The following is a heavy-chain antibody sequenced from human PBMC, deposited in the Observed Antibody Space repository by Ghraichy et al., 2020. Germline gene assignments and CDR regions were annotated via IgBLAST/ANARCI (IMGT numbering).Heavy chain of an antibody. Sequence: GESLNISCAASGFTFSSYWMHWVRQAPGKGLVWVSRLNSDGSTISYADSVKGRFTISRDNAKNPLYLQVNSLRPEDTGVYYCARGGRLAGRPDWYGMDVWGQGTTVTVSS. D-gene: IGHD6-6*01. CDR3: ARGGRLAGRPDWYGMDV. J-gene: IGHJ6*02. CDR2: LNSDGSTI. V-gene: IGHV3-74*01. CDR1: GFTFSSYW.